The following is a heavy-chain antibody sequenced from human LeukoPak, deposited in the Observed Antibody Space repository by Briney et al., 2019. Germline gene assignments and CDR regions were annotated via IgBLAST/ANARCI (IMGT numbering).Heavy chain of an antibody. Sequence: SETLSLTCTVSGGSISSYHRSWIRQPAGKGLEWIGRIYASGSTNCNPSLRSRVTISLDTSKNQFSLKLSSLTAADTAVYYCARGGGATTTPWSYWGQGALVTVSS. CDR3: ARGGGATTTPWSY. CDR1: GGSISSYH. J-gene: IGHJ4*02. V-gene: IGHV4-4*07. D-gene: IGHD1-7*01. CDR2: IYASGST.